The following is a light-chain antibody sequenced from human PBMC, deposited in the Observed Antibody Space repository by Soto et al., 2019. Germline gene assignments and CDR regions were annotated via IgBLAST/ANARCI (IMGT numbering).Light chain of an antibody. Sequence: GERVTITCRASQSISSWLAWYQQKPGKAPKLLIYKASSLESGVPSRFSGSGSGTEFTLTISSLQPDDFATYYCQQYNHYWTFGQGTKV. J-gene: IGKJ1*01. CDR2: KAS. CDR1: QSISSW. V-gene: IGKV1-5*03. CDR3: QQYNHYWT.